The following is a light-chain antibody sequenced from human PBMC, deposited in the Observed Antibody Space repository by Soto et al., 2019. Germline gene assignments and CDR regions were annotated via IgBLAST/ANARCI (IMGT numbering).Light chain of an antibody. CDR2: DAS. J-gene: IGKJ1*01. V-gene: IGKV1-5*01. CDR3: QQYNSYSHT. Sequence: DIQMTQSPSPLSASVGDRVTITCRASQSISSWLAWYQQKPGKAPKLLIYDASSLESGVPSRFSGSGSGTEFTLTISSLQPDDFATYYCQQYNSYSHTFGQGTKVEIK. CDR1: QSISSW.